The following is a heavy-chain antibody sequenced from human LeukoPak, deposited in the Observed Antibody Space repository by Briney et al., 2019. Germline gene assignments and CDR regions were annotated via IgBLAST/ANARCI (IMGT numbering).Heavy chain of an antibody. D-gene: IGHD3-22*01. J-gene: IGHJ3*02. CDR2: ISGSGGST. CDR1: GFTFSSYA. CDR3: AKVLTRDYYDSSGYYSSGAFDI. Sequence: PGGSLRLSCAASGFTFSSYAMSWVRQAPGKGLEWVSAISGSGGSTYYADSVKGRFTISRDNSKNTLYLQMNSLRAEDTAVYYCAKVLTRDYYDSSGYYSSGAFDIWGQGTMVTVSS. V-gene: IGHV3-23*01.